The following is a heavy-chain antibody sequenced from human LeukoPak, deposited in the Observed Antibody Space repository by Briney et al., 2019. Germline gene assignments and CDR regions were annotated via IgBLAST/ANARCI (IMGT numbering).Heavy chain of an antibody. CDR1: GFTFDDYG. CDR3: AREGSYGSGSYYDYYYMDV. V-gene: IGHV3-20*04. Sequence: GGSLRLSCAASGFTFDDYGMSWVRQAPGKGLEWVSGINWNGGSTGYADSVKGRFTISRDNAKNSLYLQMNSLRAEDTALYYCAREGSYGSGSYYDYYYMDVWGKGTTVTVSS. D-gene: IGHD3-10*01. J-gene: IGHJ6*03. CDR2: INWNGGST.